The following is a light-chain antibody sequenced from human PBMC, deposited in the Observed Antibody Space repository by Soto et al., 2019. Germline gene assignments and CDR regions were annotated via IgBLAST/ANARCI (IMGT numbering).Light chain of an antibody. CDR1: QSVSSSY. J-gene: IGKJ5*01. Sequence: EIVLTQSPGTLSLSPGERATLSCRASQSVSSSYLAWYQPKPGQAPRLLVYGASSRATGIPDRFSGGGSGTDLTLTISRLEPEDFAVYDCQQRSNWPTITFGQGTRLEIK. V-gene: IGKV3D-20*02. CDR3: QQRSNWPTIT. CDR2: GAS.